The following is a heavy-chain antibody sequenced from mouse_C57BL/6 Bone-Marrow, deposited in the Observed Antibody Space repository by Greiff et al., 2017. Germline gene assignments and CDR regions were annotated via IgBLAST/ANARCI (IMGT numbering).Heavy chain of an antibody. CDR3: ARCGDGYSLYWYFDV. V-gene: IGHV3-8*01. CDR1: GYSITSDY. CDR2: ISYSGST. D-gene: IGHD2-3*01. Sequence: EVKLEESGPGLAKPSQTLSLTCSVTGYSITSDYWNWIRKFPGNKLEYMGYISYSGSTYYNPSLKSRISITRDTSKNQYYLQLNSVTTEDTATYYCARCGDGYSLYWYFDVWGTGTTVTVSS. J-gene: IGHJ1*03.